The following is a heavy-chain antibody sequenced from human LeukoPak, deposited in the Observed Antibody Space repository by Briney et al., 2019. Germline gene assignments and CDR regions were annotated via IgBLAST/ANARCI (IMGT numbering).Heavy chain of an antibody. D-gene: IGHD3-10*01. Sequence: ASVKVSCKASGGTFSSYAISWVRQAPGQGLEWMGGIIPIFGTANYAQKFQGRVTITADESTSTAYMELSSLRAEDTAVYYCARGQSQTARGDFDYWGQGTLVTVSS. CDR2: IIPIFGTA. V-gene: IGHV1-69*13. CDR3: ARGQSQTARGDFDY. J-gene: IGHJ4*02. CDR1: GGTFSSYA.